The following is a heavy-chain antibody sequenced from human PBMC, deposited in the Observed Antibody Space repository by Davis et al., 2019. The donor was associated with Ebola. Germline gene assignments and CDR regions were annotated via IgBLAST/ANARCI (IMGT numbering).Heavy chain of an antibody. CDR2: IIPIFGTA. D-gene: IGHD1-26*01. V-gene: IGHV1-69*13. J-gene: IGHJ5*02. CDR1: GGTFSSYA. Sequence: AASVKVSCKASGGTFSSYAINWVRQAPGQGLEWMGGIIPIFGTANYAQKFQGRVTITADESTSTAYMGLSSLRSEDTAVYYCARERAGSWFDPWGQGTLVTVSS. CDR3: ARERAGSWFDP.